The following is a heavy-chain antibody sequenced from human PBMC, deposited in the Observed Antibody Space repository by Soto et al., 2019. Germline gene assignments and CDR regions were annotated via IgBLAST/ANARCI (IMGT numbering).Heavy chain of an antibody. CDR3: AKRRGTGGHFDY. CDR1: GFTFSSYA. D-gene: IGHD2-8*02. CDR2: VSIGGST. J-gene: IGHJ4*02. V-gene: IGHV3-23*01. Sequence: GGSLRLSCAASGFTFSSYAMGWVRQGPGKGLEWVAVVSIGGSTHYADSVRGRFTISRDNSKNTLSLQMNSLTAEDTAVYFCAKRRGTGGHFDYWGQGALVTVSS.